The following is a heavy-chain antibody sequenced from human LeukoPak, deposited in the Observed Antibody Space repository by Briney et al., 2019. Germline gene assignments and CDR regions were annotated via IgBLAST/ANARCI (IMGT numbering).Heavy chain of an antibody. Sequence: GGSLRLSCAASGFTFSSYSMNWVRQAPGKGLEWVAVISYDGSNKYYADSVKGRFTISRDNSKNTLYLQMNSLRAEDTAVYYCAKAYYGSGSYYTSHFDHWGQGTLVTVSS. J-gene: IGHJ4*02. CDR1: GFTFSSYS. CDR3: AKAYYGSGSYYTSHFDH. CDR2: ISYDGSNK. D-gene: IGHD3-10*01. V-gene: IGHV3-30*18.